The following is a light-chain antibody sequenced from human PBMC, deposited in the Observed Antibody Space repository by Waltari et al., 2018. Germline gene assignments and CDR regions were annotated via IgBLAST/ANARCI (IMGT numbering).Light chain of an antibody. CDR1: ESISSC. V-gene: IGKV1-5*03. CDR3: QQYKSCPLT. J-gene: IGKJ4*01. CDR2: KAS. Sequence: DIQMTQSPSTLSASAGDRVTITCRASESISSCLAWYQQKPGKAPKLLIYKASTLETGVPSRFRGSESGTEFTLTISSLQPDDFASYYCQQYKSCPLTFGGGTKVEI.